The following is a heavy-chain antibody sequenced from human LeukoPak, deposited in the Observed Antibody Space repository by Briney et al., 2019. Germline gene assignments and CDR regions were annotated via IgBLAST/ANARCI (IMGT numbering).Heavy chain of an antibody. D-gene: IGHD3-22*01. V-gene: IGHV1-69*13. CDR2: IIPIFGTA. CDR3: ARDYYDSSGYYYVFDY. Sequence: SVNVSCKASGGTFSSYAISWVRQAPGQGLEWMGGIIPIFGTANYAQKFQGRVTITADESTSTAYMELSSLRSEDTAVYYCARDYYDSSGYYYVFDYWGQGTLVTVSS. J-gene: IGHJ4*02. CDR1: GGTFSSYA.